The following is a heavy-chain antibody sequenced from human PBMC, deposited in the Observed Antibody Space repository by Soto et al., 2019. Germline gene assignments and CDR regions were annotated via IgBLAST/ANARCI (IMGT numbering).Heavy chain of an antibody. J-gene: IGHJ5*02. V-gene: IGHV3-33*01. CDR1: GFTFSSYG. Sequence: GGSLRLSCAASGFTFSSYGMHWVRQAPGKGLEWVAVIWYDGSNKYYADSVKGRFTISRDNSKNTLYLQMNSLRAEDTAVYYCARDQYYDSSDVNWFDPWGQGTLVTVSS. CDR3: ARDQYYDSSDVNWFDP. D-gene: IGHD3-22*01. CDR2: IWYDGSNK.